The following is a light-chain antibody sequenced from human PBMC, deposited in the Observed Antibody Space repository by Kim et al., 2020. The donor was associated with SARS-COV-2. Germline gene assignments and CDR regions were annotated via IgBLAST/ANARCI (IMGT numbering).Light chain of an antibody. J-gene: IGKJ1*01. CDR1: QGVNTV. V-gene: IGKV3-11*01. CDR2: GAS. CDR3: QQCSNWPRT. Sequence: LSQGERATLSCRASQGVNTVLAWYQQKPGQAPRRLIYGASYRATGIPARFSGSGSGTDFTLTISSLEPEDFAAYYCQQCSNWPRTFGQGTKVEIK.